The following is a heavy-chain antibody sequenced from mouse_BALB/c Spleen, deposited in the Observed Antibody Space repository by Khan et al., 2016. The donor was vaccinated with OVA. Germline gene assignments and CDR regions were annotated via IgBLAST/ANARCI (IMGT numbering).Heavy chain of an antibody. Sequence: VQLKESGGDLVKPGGSLKLSCAASGFTFSSYGMSWVRQTPDKRLEWVATISSGGSYTYYPDSVKGRFTISRDNAKNTLYLQMSSLKSEDTAMYYCASSWDERDWYFDFWGAGTTVTVSS. J-gene: IGHJ1*01. CDR2: ISSGGSYT. V-gene: IGHV5-6*01. CDR1: GFTFSSYG. D-gene: IGHD4-1*01. CDR3: ASSWDERDWYFDF.